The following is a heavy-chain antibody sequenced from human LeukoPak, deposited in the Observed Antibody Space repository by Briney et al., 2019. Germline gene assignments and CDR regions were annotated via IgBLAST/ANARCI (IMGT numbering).Heavy chain of an antibody. CDR2: ISWNSGSI. CDR3: AKDMAAYCSGGSCYGMDV. D-gene: IGHD2-15*01. Sequence: PGGSLRLSCAASGFTFDDYAMYWVRQAPGKGLEWVSGISWNSGSIGYADSVKGRFTISRDNAKNSLYLQTNSLRAEDTALYYCAKDMAAYCSGGSCYGMDVWGQGTTVTVSS. J-gene: IGHJ6*02. V-gene: IGHV3-9*01. CDR1: GFTFDDYA.